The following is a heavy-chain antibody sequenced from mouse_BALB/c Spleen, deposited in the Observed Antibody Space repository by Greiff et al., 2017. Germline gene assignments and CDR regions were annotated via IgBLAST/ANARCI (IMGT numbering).Heavy chain of an antibody. CDR2: IRNKANGYTT. Sequence: EVQLVESGGGLVQPGGSLRLSCATSGFTFTDYYMSWVRQPPGKALEWLGFIRNKANGYTTEYSASVKGRFTISRDNSQSILYLQMNTLRAEDSATYYCARELGRSYYYAMDDWGQGTSVTVSS. CDR3: ARELGRSYYYAMDD. CDR1: GFTFTDYY. J-gene: IGHJ4*01. V-gene: IGHV7-3*02. D-gene: IGHD4-1*01.